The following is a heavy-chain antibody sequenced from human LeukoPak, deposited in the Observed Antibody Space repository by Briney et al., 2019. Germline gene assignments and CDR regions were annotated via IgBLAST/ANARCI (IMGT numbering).Heavy chain of an antibody. J-gene: IGHJ3*02. Sequence: PSETLSLTCTVSGGYLSSYYWSWIRQPPGKGLEWIGYIYYSGSTNYNPSLKSRVTISVDTSENQFSLKLSSVTAADTAVYYCARDPRTLCSGGSCDTTNAFDIWGQGTMATVSS. V-gene: IGHV4-59*01. D-gene: IGHD2-15*01. CDR3: ARDPRTLCSGGSCDTTNAFDI. CDR1: GGYLSSYY. CDR2: IYYSGST.